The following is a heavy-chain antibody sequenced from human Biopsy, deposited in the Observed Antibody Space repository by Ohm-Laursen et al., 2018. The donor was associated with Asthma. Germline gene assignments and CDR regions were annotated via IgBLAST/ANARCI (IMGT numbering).Heavy chain of an antibody. D-gene: IGHD1-14*01. V-gene: IGHV3-33*05. CDR1: GFTFSSYS. CDR2: ISYDGSTK. CDR3: ARDGPELPTELDY. J-gene: IGHJ4*02. Sequence: SLRLSCSASGFTFSSYSMHWVRQAPGKGLEWVAVISYDGSTKYYADSVKGRFTISRDNAKNSLYLQMNSLRAEDTAVYYCARDGPELPTELDYWGPGTLVTVSS.